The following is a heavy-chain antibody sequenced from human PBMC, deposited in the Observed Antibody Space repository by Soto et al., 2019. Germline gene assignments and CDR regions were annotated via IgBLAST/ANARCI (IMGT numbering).Heavy chain of an antibody. J-gene: IGHJ5*02. V-gene: IGHV4-39*01. CDR3: ARHGIVVVVAATSDRFDP. D-gene: IGHD2-15*01. CDR1: GGSISSSSYY. CDR2: IYYSGST. Sequence: PSETLSLTCTVSGGSISSSSYYWGWIRQPPGKGLEWIGSIYYSGSTYYNPSLKSRVTISVDTSKNQFSLKLSSVTAADTAVYYCARHGIVVVVAATSDRFDPWGQGTLVTVSS.